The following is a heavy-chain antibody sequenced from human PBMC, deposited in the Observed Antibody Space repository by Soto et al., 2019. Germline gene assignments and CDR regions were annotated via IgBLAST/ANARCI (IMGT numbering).Heavy chain of an antibody. CDR3: ARDASGHFDY. CDR2: IHSDGST. J-gene: IGHJ4*02. D-gene: IGHD6-19*01. CDR1: GFTVSDS. V-gene: IGHV3-53*01. Sequence: GGSLRLSCSVAGFTVSDSMGWVRQAPGKGLECVSFIHSDGSTHYTDSVRGRFTISRDNSKNTLYLQMDRLRVDDTAVYFCARDASGHFDYWGQGTLVTVSS.